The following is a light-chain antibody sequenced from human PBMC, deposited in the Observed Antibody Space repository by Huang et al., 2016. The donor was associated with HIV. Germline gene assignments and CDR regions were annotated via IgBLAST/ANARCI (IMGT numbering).Light chain of an antibody. CDR1: QSVSNY. CDR3: QQRNSWPPIFT. J-gene: IGKJ3*01. V-gene: IGKV3-11*01. Sequence: EFVLTQSPATLSLSPGERATLSCRASQSVSNYLAWYQQKPGQAPRLIIYEASNRAPGIPARFSGSGSGTDFTLTISSLAPEDFAVYYCQQRNSWPPIFTFGPGTKVDIK. CDR2: EAS.